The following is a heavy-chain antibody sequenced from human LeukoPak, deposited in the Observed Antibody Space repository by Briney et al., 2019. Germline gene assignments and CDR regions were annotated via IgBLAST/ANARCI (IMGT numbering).Heavy chain of an antibody. CDR2: IYYSGST. CDR1: GGSISSYY. CDR3: ARHSSGWDLAPYYFDY. D-gene: IGHD6-19*01. J-gene: IGHJ4*02. V-gene: IGHV4-59*08. Sequence: SETLSLTCTVSGGSISSYYWSWIRQPPGKGLEWIGYIYYSGSTNCNPSLKSRVTISVDTSKNQFSLKLSSVTAADTAVYYCARHSSGWDLAPYYFDYWGQGTLVTVSS.